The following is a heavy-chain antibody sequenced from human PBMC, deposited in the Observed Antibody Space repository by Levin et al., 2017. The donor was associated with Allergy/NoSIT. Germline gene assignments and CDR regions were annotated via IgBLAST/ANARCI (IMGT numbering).Heavy chain of an antibody. CDR3: AKDIGDYVWGSYRLPYYDYGMDG. CDR1: GFTFDDYA. V-gene: IGHV3-9*01. D-gene: IGHD3-16*02. J-gene: IGHJ6*02. Sequence: GGSLRLSCAASGFTFDDYAMHWVRQAPGKGLEWVSGISWNSGSIGYADSVKGRFTISRDNAKNSLYLQMNSLRAEDTALYYCAKDIGDYVWGSYRLPYYDYGMDGWGQGTTVTVSS. CDR2: ISWNSGSI.